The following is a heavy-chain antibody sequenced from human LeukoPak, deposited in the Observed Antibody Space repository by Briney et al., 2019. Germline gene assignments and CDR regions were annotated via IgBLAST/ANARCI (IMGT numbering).Heavy chain of an antibody. CDR1: GGSFGGYY. CDR2: INHSGST. CDR3: ARHKYSSGWPPEGAFDI. D-gene: IGHD6-19*01. V-gene: IGHV4-34*01. J-gene: IGHJ3*02. Sequence: SETLSLTCTVYGGSFGGYYWSWIRQPPGKGLEWIGEINHSGSTNYNPSLKSRVTISVDTSKNQFSLKLSSVTAADTAVYYCARHKYSSGWPPEGAFDIWGQGTMVTVSS.